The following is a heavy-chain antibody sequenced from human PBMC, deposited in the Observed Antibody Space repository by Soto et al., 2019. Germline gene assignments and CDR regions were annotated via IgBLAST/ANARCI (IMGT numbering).Heavy chain of an antibody. CDR2: FDPEDGET. CDR1: GYTFTSCG. D-gene: IGHD4-4*01. V-gene: IGHV1-24*01. J-gene: IGHJ5*02. Sequence: ASVEVSCKASGYTFTSCGSSWVRQAPGKGLEWMGGFDPEDGETIYAQKFQGRVTMTEDTSTDTAYMELSSLRSEDTAVYYCALRTVMEVWFDPWGQGTLVTVSS. CDR3: ALRTVMEVWFDP.